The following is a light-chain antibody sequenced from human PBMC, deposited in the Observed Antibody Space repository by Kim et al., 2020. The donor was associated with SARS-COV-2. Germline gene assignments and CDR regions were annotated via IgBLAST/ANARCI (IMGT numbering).Light chain of an antibody. CDR2: RNN. Sequence: ATYPCSGAPNNVGYEGAAWLQQHQGHPPKPLSHRNNNRPSGISDRLSASRSGNTASLTITGLQPEDEADYYCSAWDSSLSAWVFGGGTQLTVL. CDR1: PNNVGYEG. J-gene: IGLJ3*02. V-gene: IGLV10-54*01. CDR3: SAWDSSLSAWV.